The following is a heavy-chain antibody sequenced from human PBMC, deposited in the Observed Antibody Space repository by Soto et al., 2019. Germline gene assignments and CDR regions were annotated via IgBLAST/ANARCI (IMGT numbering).Heavy chain of an antibody. V-gene: IGHV1-69*01. D-gene: IGHD6-13*01. CDR3: ASGASRWYPYFFDS. CDR2: IIPYYNTL. Sequence: QAQVVQSGAEVRKPGSSVKLSCKASEGTFNSYAIAWVRQAPGQGLEWMGGIIPYYNTLNYAQKFQDRVTITADDSTNTVYMELSILRSDDTAVYFCASGASRWYPYFFDSCAHVTLVTVAS. J-gene: IGHJ4*01. CDR1: EGTFNSYA.